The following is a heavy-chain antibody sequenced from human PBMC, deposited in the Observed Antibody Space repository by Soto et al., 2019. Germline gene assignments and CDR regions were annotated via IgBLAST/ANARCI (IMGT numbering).Heavy chain of an antibody. CDR2: INHSGST. Sequence: QVQLQQWGAGLLKPSETLSLACAVYGGSFSGYYWSWIRQPPGKGLEWIGEINHSGSTNYNPSLKSRVTISVDTSKNQCSLKLSSVTAADTAVYYCARTGSAAATYYYRDGGGKGTTVTVSS. CDR1: GGSFSGYY. V-gene: IGHV4-34*01. D-gene: IGHD6-13*01. J-gene: IGHJ6*03. CDR3: ARTGSAAATYYYRDG.